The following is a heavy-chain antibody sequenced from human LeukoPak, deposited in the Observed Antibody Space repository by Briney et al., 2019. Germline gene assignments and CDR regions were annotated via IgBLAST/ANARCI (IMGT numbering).Heavy chain of an antibody. V-gene: IGHV3-20*04. CDR1: GFTFDDYG. CDR3: ARESRGYCTNGVCYISEHLDY. D-gene: IGHD2-8*01. J-gene: IGHJ4*02. Sequence: GGSLRLSCAASGFTFDDYGMSWVRQAPGKGLEWVSGINWNGGSTGYADSVKGRFTISRDNAKNSLYLQMNSLRAEDTALYYCARESRGYCTNGVCYISEHLDYWGQGTLVTVSS. CDR2: INWNGGST.